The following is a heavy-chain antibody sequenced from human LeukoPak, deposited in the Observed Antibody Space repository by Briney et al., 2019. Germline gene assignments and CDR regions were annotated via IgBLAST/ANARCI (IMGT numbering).Heavy chain of an antibody. Sequence: GGSLRLSCAASGSTFSSYAMSWVRQAPGKGLEWVSAISGSGGSTYYADSVKGRFTISRDNSKNTLYLQMNSLRAEDTAVYYCAKGGYYDSSGYPFDYWGQGTLVTVSS. CDR3: AKGGYYDSSGYPFDY. CDR2: ISGSGGST. D-gene: IGHD3-22*01. J-gene: IGHJ4*02. CDR1: GSTFSSYA. V-gene: IGHV3-23*01.